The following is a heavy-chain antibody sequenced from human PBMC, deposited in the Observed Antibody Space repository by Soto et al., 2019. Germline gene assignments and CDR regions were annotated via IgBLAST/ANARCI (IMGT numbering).Heavy chain of an antibody. Sequence: QITLKESGPTLVKPTQTLTLTCTFSGFSLSTSGVGVGWIRQPPGKALEWLALIYWDDDKRYSPSLKSRLTITKDTSTHQVVLTMTNMDPVDTATYYCAHTIKYDFWSGYLFNAFDIWGQGTMVTVSS. J-gene: IGHJ3*02. D-gene: IGHD3-3*01. CDR3: AHTIKYDFWSGYLFNAFDI. CDR1: GFSLSTSGVG. V-gene: IGHV2-5*02. CDR2: IYWDDDK.